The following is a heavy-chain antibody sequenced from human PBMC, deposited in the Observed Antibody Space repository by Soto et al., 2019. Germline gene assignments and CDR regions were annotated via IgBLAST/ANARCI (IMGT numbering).Heavy chain of an antibody. CDR3: ASYYDSSGYYYDQLDY. CDR2: ISSSSSYI. CDR1: GFTFSSYS. J-gene: IGHJ4*02. Sequence: EVQLVESGGGLVKPGGSLRLSCAASGFTFSSYSMNWVRQAPGKGLEWVSSISSSSSYIYYADSVKGRFTISRDNAKNSLYLQMNSLRAEDTAVYYCASYYDSSGYYYDQLDYWGQGTLVTVSS. D-gene: IGHD3-22*01. V-gene: IGHV3-21*01.